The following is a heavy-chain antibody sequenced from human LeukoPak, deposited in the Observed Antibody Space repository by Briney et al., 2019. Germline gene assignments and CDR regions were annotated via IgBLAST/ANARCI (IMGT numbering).Heavy chain of an antibody. V-gene: IGHV3-30*04. CDR2: VLYDGETK. CDR3: ARVTHGSWMAYYYYYMDV. D-gene: IGHD5-12*01. J-gene: IGHJ6*03. CDR1: GFIFSNYA. Sequence: PGGSLRLSCAASGFIFSNYALHWVRQAPGKGLEWVAVVLYDGETKYYADSVKGRFTISRDNPENMLYLQMNSLRAEDTAVYYCARVTHGSWMAYYYYYMDVWGKGTTVTISS.